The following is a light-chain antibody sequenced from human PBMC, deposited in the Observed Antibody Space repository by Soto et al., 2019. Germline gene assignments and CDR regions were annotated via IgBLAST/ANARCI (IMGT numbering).Light chain of an antibody. J-gene: IGKJ4*01. Sequence: EIVLTQSPATLSLSPGGRATLSCRVSQSINIYLACYQQKLGQAPRLLIYDASIRATGIPARFSGSGSGTYFTLTISSLEPEDFGVYYCQQRYCWYITFGGGTQVEIK. CDR3: QQRYCWYIT. CDR1: QSINIY. V-gene: IGKV3-11*01. CDR2: DAS.